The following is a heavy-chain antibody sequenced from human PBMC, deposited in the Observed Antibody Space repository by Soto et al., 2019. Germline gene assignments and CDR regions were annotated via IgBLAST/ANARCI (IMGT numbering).Heavy chain of an antibody. CDR1: GFTFTDYY. D-gene: IGHD6-19*01. CDR3: AVAVAGPTAIGY. CDR2: ISYDGSNK. J-gene: IGHJ4*02. V-gene: IGHV3-30*03. Sequence: GGSLRLSCAASGFTFTDYYMTWIRQAPGKGLEWVAVISYDGSNKYYADSVKGRFTISRDNSKNTLYLQMNSLRAEDTAVYYCAVAVAGPTAIGYWGQGTLVNVSS.